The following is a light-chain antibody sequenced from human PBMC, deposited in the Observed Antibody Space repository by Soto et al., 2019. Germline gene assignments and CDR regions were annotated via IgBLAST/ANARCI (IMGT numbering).Light chain of an antibody. Sequence: SYELTQPPSVSVSPGQTARITCSGDALPKQFACWCQQKPGQAPVVVIHKDSERPSGIPERFSGSSSGTTVTLTISGVQAEDEADYYCQSADSSGTFGVFGGGTKVTVL. J-gene: IGLJ2*01. CDR2: KDS. CDR3: QSADSSGTFGV. V-gene: IGLV3-25*03. CDR1: ALPKQF.